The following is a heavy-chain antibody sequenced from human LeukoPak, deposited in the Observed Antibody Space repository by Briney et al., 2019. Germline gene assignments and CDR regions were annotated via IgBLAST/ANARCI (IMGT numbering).Heavy chain of an antibody. CDR3: AKDMATVATFDACDI. V-gene: IGHV3-9*01. CDR2: ISWNSGSI. D-gene: IGHD4-11*01. CDR1: GFTFEDYA. Sequence: PGGSLRLSCGASGFTFEDYAMLGVRHAPGKGLEGVSGISWNSGSIGYGDAVKGRFTSSRDNAKNSLYLQMNSLRAEDTALYYCAKDMATVATFDACDIWGQGTMVTVSS. J-gene: IGHJ3*02.